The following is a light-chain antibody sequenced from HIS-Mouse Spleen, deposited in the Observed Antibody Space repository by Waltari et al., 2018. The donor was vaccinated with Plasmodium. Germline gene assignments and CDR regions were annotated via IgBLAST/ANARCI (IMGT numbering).Light chain of an antibody. CDR2: EGS. CDR1: SSDVGSYNL. Sequence: QSALTQPASVSGSPGQSITIPCTGPSSDVGSYNLVSWYQQHPGKAPKLMIYEGSKRPSGVSNRFSGSKSGNTASLTISGLQAEDEADYYCCSYAGSSTNWVFGGGTKLTVL. J-gene: IGLJ3*02. V-gene: IGLV2-23*01. CDR3: CSYAGSSTNWV.